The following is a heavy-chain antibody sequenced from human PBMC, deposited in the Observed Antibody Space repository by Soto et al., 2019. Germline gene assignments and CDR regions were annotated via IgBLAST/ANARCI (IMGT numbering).Heavy chain of an antibody. J-gene: IGHJ6*02. D-gene: IGHD3-3*02. CDR3: ARSITQNPYYYYGMDV. V-gene: IGHV4-30-4*01. CDR2: IYYSGST. CDR1: GGSISSGDYY. Sequence: PSETLSLTCTVSGGSISSGDYYWSWIRQPPGKGLEWIGYIYYSGSTYYNPSLKSRVTISVDTSKNQFSLKLSSVTAADTAVYYCARSITQNPYYYYGMDVWGQGTTVTV.